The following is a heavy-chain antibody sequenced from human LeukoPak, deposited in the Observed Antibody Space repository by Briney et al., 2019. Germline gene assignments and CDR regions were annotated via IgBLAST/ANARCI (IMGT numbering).Heavy chain of an antibody. CDR3: AKGPRYSSGWYGDAFDI. J-gene: IGHJ3*02. Sequence: GGSLRLSCAASGFTFSSYGMHWVRQAPGKGLGWVAVISYDGSNKYYADSVKGRFTISRDNSKNTLYLQMNSLRAEDTAVYYCAKGPRYSSGWYGDAFDIWGQGTMVTVSS. CDR1: GFTFSSYG. V-gene: IGHV3-30*18. CDR2: ISYDGSNK. D-gene: IGHD6-19*01.